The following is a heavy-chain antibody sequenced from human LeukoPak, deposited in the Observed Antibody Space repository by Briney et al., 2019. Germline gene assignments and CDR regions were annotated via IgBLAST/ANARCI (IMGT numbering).Heavy chain of an antibody. CDR2: ISSSSSTI. J-gene: IGHJ6*03. V-gene: IGHV3-48*04. CDR1: GFTFSSYS. CDR3: ARVWEWLSAKAYYYYYMDV. D-gene: IGHD3-3*01. Sequence: PGGSLRLSCAASGFTFSSYSMNWVRQAPGKGLEWVSYISSSSSTIYYADSVKGRFTISRDNAKNSLYLQMNSLRAEDTAVYYCARVWEWLSAKAYYYYYMDVWGKGTTVTVSS.